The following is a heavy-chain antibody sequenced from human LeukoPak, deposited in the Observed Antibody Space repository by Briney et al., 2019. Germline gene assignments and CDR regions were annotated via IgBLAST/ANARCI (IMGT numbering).Heavy chain of an antibody. Sequence: ASVKVSCKASGGTFCSYAINWVRQATGQGLEWMGWMNPNSGNTGYAQKFQGRVTTTRNTSISTAYMELSSLRSEDTAVYYCASLDYGDAFDIWGQGTMVTVSS. V-gene: IGHV1-8*02. CDR3: ASLDYGDAFDI. D-gene: IGHD4-17*01. CDR1: GGTFCSYA. CDR2: MNPNSGNT. J-gene: IGHJ3*02.